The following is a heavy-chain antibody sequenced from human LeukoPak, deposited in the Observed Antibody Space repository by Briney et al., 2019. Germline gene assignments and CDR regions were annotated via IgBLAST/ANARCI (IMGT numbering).Heavy chain of an antibody. CDR3: ARLRSYGYYYDGMDV. D-gene: IGHD3-16*01. CDR2: IGTAGDT. CDR1: GFTFSSYD. Sequence: PGGSLRLSCAASGFTFSSYDMHWVRQATGKGLEWVSAIGTAGDTYYPGSVKGRFTISRENAKNSLYLQMNSLRAGDTAVYYCARLRSYGYYYDGMDVWGQGTTATVSS. J-gene: IGHJ6*02. V-gene: IGHV3-13*01.